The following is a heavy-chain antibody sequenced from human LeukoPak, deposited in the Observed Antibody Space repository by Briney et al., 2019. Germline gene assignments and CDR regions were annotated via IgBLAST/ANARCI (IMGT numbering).Heavy chain of an antibody. V-gene: IGHV3-30*18. J-gene: IGHJ4*02. CDR3: AKGLAAAGTEVN. D-gene: IGHD6-13*01. CDR1: GFTFSSYG. Sequence: GGSLRLSCAASGFTFSSYGMHWVRQAPGKGLEWVAVISYDGSNKYYADSVKGRFTISRDNSKNTLYLQMNSLRAEDTAVYYCAKGLAAAGTEVNWGQGTLVTVSS. CDR2: ISYDGSNK.